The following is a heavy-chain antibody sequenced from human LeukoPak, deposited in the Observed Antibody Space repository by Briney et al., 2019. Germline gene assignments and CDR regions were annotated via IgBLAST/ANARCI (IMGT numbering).Heavy chain of an antibody. CDR2: ISSSSGYT. CDR3: ATGYTYYDILTGYHDAFDI. D-gene: IGHD3-9*01. Sequence: GGSLRLSCAASGFTFSDYYMSWVRQAPGKGLEWVSYISSSSGYTNYADSVKGRFTISRDNAKNSLYLQMNSLRAEDTAVYYCATGYTYYDILTGYHDAFDIWGQGTMVTVSS. V-gene: IGHV3-11*03. CDR1: GFTFSDYY. J-gene: IGHJ3*02.